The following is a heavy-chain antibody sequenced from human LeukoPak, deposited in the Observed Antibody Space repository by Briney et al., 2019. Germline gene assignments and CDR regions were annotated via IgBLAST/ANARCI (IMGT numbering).Heavy chain of an antibody. J-gene: IGHJ6*03. CDR3: ARDWDGYCSSTSCYGANYYYYYMDV. CDR2: IYYSGST. Sequence: PSETLSLTCTVSGGSISSYYWSWIRQPPGKGLEWIGYIYYSGSTNYNPSLKSRVTMSVDTSKDQFSLKLSSVTAADTAVYYCARDWDGYCSSTSCYGANYYYYYMDVWGKGTTVTVSS. D-gene: IGHD2-2*01. CDR1: GGSISSYY. V-gene: IGHV4-59*12.